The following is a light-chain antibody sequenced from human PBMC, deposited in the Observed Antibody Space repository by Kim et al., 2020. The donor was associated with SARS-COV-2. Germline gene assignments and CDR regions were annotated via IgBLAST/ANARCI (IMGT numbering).Light chain of an antibody. J-gene: IGKJ1*01. CDR3: QQYYSYPQT. CDR1: QGISSY. V-gene: IGKV1-8*01. CDR2: AAS. Sequence: ASTGDRVTITCRASQGISSYLDWYQQKPGKAPKLLIYAASTLQSGVPSRFSGSGSGTDFTLTISCLQSEDFATYYCQQYYSYPQTFGQGTKVDIK.